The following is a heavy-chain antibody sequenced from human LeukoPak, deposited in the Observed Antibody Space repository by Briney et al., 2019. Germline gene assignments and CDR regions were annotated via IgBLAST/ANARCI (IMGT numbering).Heavy chain of an antibody. CDR3: AKMTDSTPYSSGTFDS. Sequence: GGSLRLSCSASGFTLRSYAMGWVRQAPGKGLEWVSAISDTGDKTYYADSVKGRFTISRDNSRNTLYLQMRRLRADDTALFYCAKMTDSTPYSSGTFDSWGQGTLVTVSS. J-gene: IGHJ4*02. D-gene: IGHD3-10*01. CDR1: GFTLRSYA. CDR2: ISDTGDKT. V-gene: IGHV3-23*01.